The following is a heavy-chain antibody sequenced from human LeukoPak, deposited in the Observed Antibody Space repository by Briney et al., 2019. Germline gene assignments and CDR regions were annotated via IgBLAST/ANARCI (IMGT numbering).Heavy chain of an antibody. CDR3: ARDSHKFDSSGYYPDAFDI. D-gene: IGHD3-22*01. V-gene: IGHV3-48*04. Sequence: GGSLRLSCAASGFTFSSYSMNWVRQAPGKGLEWVSYISSSSSTIYYADSVKGRFTISRDNAKKSLYLQMHSLRAEDTAVYYCARDSHKFDSSGYYPDAFDIWGQGTMVTVSS. J-gene: IGHJ3*02. CDR1: GFTFSSYS. CDR2: ISSSSSTI.